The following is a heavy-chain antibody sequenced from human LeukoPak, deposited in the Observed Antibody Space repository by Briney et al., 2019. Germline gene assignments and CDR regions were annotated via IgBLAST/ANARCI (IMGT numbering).Heavy chain of an antibody. J-gene: IGHJ4*02. CDR2: IYPGDSDT. V-gene: IGHV5-51*01. CDR3: ARHRASRGYSSSWYSDPDY. Sequence: GESLKISCKGSGYSFTSYWIGWVRQMPGKGLEWMGIIYPGDSDTRYSPSFQGQVTISADKSISTAYLQWSGLKASDTAMYYCARHRASRGYSSSWYSDPDYWGQGTLVTVSS. D-gene: IGHD6-13*01. CDR1: GYSFTSYW.